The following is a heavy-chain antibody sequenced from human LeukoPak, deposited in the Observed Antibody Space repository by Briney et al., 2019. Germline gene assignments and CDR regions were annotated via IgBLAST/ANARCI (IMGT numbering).Heavy chain of an antibody. V-gene: IGHV3-23*01. D-gene: IGHD6-19*01. J-gene: IGHJ4*02. CDR3: AKTWRSGWYYFDY. CDR1: GFTFSDYW. CDR2: ISGSGGST. Sequence: QPGGSLRLSCAASGFTFSDYWMHWVRQAPGKGLEWVSGISGSGGSTYYADSVKGRFTISRDNSKNTLYLQMNSLRAEDTAVYYCAKTWRSGWYYFDYWGQGTLVTVSS.